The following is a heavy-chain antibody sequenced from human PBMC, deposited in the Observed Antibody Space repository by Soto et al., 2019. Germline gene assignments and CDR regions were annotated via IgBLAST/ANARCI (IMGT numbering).Heavy chain of an antibody. CDR2: ISAYNGNT. Sequence: QVQLVQSGAEVKKPGASVKVSCKASGYTFTTYGINWVRRAPGQGPEWMGWISAYNGNTNYAQKFQGRVTMTTDTPTSTAYMELRGLRFDDTAVYYCARDREAARPGWFDPWGQGTLVTVSS. D-gene: IGHD6-6*01. J-gene: IGHJ5*02. CDR1: GYTFTTYG. CDR3: ARDREAARPGWFDP. V-gene: IGHV1-18*04.